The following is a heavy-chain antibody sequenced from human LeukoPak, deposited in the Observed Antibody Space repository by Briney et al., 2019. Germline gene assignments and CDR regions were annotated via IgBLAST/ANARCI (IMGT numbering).Heavy chain of an antibody. J-gene: IGHJ5*02. CDR1: GYTFTSYG. CDR3: ARGATYYYDSSGYWGSWFDP. V-gene: IGHV1-18*01. D-gene: IGHD3-22*01. Sequence: GASVKVSCKASGYTFTSYGISWVRQAPGQGLEWMGWISAYNGNTNYAQKLQGRVTMTTDTSTSTAYMELRSLRSDDTAVYYCARGATYYYDSSGYWGSWFDPWGQGTLVTVSS. CDR2: ISAYNGNT.